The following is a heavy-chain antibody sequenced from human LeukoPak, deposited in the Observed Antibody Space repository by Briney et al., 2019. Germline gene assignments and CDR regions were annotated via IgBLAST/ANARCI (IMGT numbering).Heavy chain of an antibody. CDR1: GGTFSSYA. V-gene: IGHV1-69*04. CDR2: IIPILGIA. J-gene: IGHJ6*03. Sequence: ASVKVSCKASGGTFSSYAISWVRQAPGQGLEWMGRIIPILGIANYAQKFQGRVTITADKSTSTAYMELSSLRSEDTAVYYCARVVVVPAAIPYYYYMDVWGKGTTVTVSS. D-gene: IGHD2-2*02. CDR3: ARVVVVPAAIPYYYYMDV.